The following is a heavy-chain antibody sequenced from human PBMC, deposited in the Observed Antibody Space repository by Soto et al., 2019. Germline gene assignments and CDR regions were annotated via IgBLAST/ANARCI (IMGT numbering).Heavy chain of an antibody. CDR3: TTSTDFWSVSFDY. CDR2: IKSKTDGGTT. V-gene: IGHV3-15*07. J-gene: IGHJ4*02. CDR1: GFTFSKAW. D-gene: IGHD3-3*01. Sequence: GGSLRLSCAASGFTFSKAWMNWVRQAPGKGLEWVGRIKSKTDGGTTDYAAPVKGRFTISRDDSKNTLYLQMNSLKTEDTAVYYCTTSTDFWSVSFDYWGQGTLVTVSS.